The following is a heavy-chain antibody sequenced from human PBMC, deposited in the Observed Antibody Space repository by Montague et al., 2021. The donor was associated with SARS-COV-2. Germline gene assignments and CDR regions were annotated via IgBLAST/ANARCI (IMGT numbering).Heavy chain of an antibody. CDR3: AGKSITMVQGVIMGAFDI. CDR1: GGSISSSSYY. D-gene: IGHD3-10*01. Sequence: SETLSLTCTVSGGSISSSSYYWGWIRQPPGKGLEWNGSIYYSGSTYYNPSLKSRVTISVDTSKNQFSLKLSSVTAADTAVYYCAGKSITMVQGVIMGAFDIWGQGTMVTVSS. CDR2: IYYSGST. V-gene: IGHV4-39*07. J-gene: IGHJ3*02.